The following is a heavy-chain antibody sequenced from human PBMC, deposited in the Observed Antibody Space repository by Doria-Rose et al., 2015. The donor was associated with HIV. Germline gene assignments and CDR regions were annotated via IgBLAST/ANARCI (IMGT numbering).Heavy chain of an antibody. Sequence: VSSRGYYWNWIRQVPGKGLESLGYTYYTGTSDYSPSLKSRLNMAVDTSKNQFSLKLSFVTVADTAVYYCARMGSYRELDYWGQGAMVIVSA. CDR1: VSSRGYY. V-gene: IGHV4-31*02. J-gene: IGHJ4*02. CDR3: ARMGSYRELDY. CDR2: TYYTGTS. D-gene: IGHD3-3*01.